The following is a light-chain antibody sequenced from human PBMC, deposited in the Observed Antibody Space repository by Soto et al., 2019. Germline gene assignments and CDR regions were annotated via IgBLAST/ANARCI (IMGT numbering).Light chain of an antibody. CDR1: QGIRDD. J-gene: IGKJ1*01. V-gene: IGKV1-6*01. Sequence: AIQMTQSPSSLSASVGDRVTITCRASQGIRDDLGWYQQKPGKAPKLLIYAASSLQSGVPSRFSGSGYGSDFILTISSLQPEDFATYYCLQDYSYPRTFCQGTKVEIK. CDR2: AAS. CDR3: LQDYSYPRT.